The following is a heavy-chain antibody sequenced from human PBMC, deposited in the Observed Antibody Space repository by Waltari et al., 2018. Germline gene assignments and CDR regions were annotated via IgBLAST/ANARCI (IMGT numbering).Heavy chain of an antibody. Sequence: QVQLQESGPGLVKPSETLSLTCAVSGYSISSGYYWGWIRQPPGKGLEWIGSIYHSGSTYYNPSLKSRVTISVDTSKNQFSLKLSSVTAADTAVYYCARRTTVTATDAFDIWGQGTMVTVSS. D-gene: IGHD4-17*01. CDR2: IYHSGST. CDR1: GYSISSGYY. CDR3: ARRTTVTATDAFDI. V-gene: IGHV4-38-2*01. J-gene: IGHJ3*02.